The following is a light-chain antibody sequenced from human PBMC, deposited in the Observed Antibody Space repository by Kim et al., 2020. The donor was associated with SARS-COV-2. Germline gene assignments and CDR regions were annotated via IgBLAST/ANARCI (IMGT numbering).Light chain of an antibody. CDR2: DVS. Sequence: QSARTQPASVSGSPGQSITITCTGTNSDVGAYNYVSWYQQPPGTAPKLMIYDVSKRPSGVSNRFSGSKSGNTASLTISGLEAEDEADYYCSSYASNRDVLFGGGTQLTVL. CDR1: NSDVGAYNY. V-gene: IGLV2-14*01. CDR3: SSYASNRDVL. J-gene: IGLJ2*01.